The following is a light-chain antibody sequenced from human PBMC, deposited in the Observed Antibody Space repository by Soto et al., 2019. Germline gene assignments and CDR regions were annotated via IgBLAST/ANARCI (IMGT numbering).Light chain of an antibody. J-gene: IGLJ3*02. V-gene: IGLV1-51*01. CDR2: DNN. Sequence: QSVLTQPPSVSAAPGQKVTISCSGSTSNIGNNYVSWYQQLPGTAPKVLIYDNNKRPSGIPDRFSGSKSGTSATLGITGLQTGDEADYYCGTWDSGLSGGVFGGGTKLTVL. CDR3: GTWDSGLSGGV. CDR1: TSNIGNNY.